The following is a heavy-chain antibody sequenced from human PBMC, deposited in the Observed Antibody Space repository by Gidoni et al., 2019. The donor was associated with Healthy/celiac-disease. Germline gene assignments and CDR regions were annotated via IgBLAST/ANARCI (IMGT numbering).Heavy chain of an antibody. J-gene: IGHJ5*02. V-gene: IGHV3-23*01. Sequence: EVQLLESGGGLVQPGGSLRLSCAASGFTFSRYAMSWVRQAPGKGLEWVSDSRGSGGSTYYADSVKGRFTISRDNSKNKLYLQMNSLRAEDTAVYYCAKDLASWFDPWGQGTLVTVSS. CDR2: SRGSGGST. CDR3: AKDLASWFDP. CDR1: GFTFSRYA.